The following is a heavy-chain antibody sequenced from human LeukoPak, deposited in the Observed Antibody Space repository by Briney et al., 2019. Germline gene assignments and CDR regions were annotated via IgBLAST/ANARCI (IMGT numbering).Heavy chain of an antibody. D-gene: IGHD3-3*01. CDR2: ISSSSSYI. Sequence: GGSLRLSCAASGFTFTNYGINWVRQAPGKGLEWVSSISSSSSYIYYADSVKGRFTISRDNAKNSLYLQMNSLRAEDTAVYYCARAAIKNYDFWSGYHERNKNYYYMDVWGKGTTVTVSS. CDR3: ARAAIKNYDFWSGYHERNKNYYYMDV. CDR1: GFTFTNYG. V-gene: IGHV3-21*01. J-gene: IGHJ6*03.